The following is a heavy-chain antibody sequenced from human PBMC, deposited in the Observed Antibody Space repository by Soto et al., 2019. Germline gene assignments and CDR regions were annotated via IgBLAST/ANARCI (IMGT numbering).Heavy chain of an antibody. Sequence: PSETLSLTCAVYGGSFSGYYWSWIRQPPGKGLEWIGEINHSGSTNYNPSLKSRVTISVDTSKNQFSLKLSSVTAADTAVYYCALNGYCSGGSCSPRRLVDYWGQGTLVTVSS. J-gene: IGHJ4*02. V-gene: IGHV4-34*01. CDR2: INHSGST. CDR3: ALNGYCSGGSCSPRRLVDY. D-gene: IGHD2-15*01. CDR1: GGSFSGYY.